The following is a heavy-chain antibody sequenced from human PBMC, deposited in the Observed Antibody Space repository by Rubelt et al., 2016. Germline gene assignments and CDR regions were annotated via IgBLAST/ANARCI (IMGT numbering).Heavy chain of an antibody. J-gene: IGHJ6*02. D-gene: IGHD3-10*01. Sequence: EVQLLGSGGGLVQPGGCLRVSCAASGFTFSNYAMTWVRQAPGKGLEWVSVITGRGDKINYADSVKGRFTLSRDNSKNTLYLQMNSLRAEDTGVYYCARADGFGTALYGMDVWGQGTTVIVSS. V-gene: IGHV3-23*01. CDR3: ARADGFGTALYGMDV. CDR2: ITGRGDKI. CDR1: GFTFSNYA.